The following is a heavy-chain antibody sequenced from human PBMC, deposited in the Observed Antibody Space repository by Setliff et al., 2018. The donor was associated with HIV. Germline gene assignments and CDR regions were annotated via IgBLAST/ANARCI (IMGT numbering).Heavy chain of an antibody. CDR3: ARDRGLRGWFDP. J-gene: IGHJ5*02. CDR1: GGSVRTFY. CDR2: IQTSGST. Sequence: PSETLSLTCTVSGGSVRTFYWSWIRQPPGKGLEWIGHIQTSGSTNYNPSLKGRVTISVDTSKNQLSLKVISVTAADTAVYYCARDRGLRGWFDPWG. V-gene: IGHV4-4*08. D-gene: IGHD4-17*01.